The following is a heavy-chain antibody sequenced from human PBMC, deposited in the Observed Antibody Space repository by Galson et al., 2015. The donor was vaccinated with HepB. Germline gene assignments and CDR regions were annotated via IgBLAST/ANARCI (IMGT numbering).Heavy chain of an antibody. Sequence: SLRLSCAGYGFNFHGYAMHWVRQAPGKGREWMECVTGIGGNSGSTGYADSVKGRFTISRDNAKNSLYLQMNSLRPEDTALYYCAKGKNYDALDIWGQGTMVTVSS. V-gene: IGHV3-9*01. CDR1: GFNFHGYA. CDR2: IGGNSGST. CDR3: AKGKNYDALDI. J-gene: IGHJ3*02. D-gene: IGHD1-7*01.